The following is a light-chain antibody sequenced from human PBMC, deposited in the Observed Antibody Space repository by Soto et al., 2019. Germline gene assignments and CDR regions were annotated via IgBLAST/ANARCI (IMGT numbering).Light chain of an antibody. V-gene: IGLV2-11*01. CDR3: CSYAGDYSLI. CDR1: SSDVGYYDY. CDR2: DVN. J-gene: IGLJ2*01. Sequence: QSALTQPPSASGSPGQSVTISCTGTSSDVGYYDYVSWYQQHPGKAPRLMIYDVNERPSGVPDRFSGSKSGNTASLTISGLQAEDDTDYYCCSYAGDYSLIFGGGTKVTVL.